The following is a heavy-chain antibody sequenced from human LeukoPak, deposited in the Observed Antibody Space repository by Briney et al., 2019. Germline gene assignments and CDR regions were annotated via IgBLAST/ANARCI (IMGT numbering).Heavy chain of an antibody. Sequence: GRSLRLSCAASGFSFRNYGMHWVRQAPGKGLEWVAVISYVGSNIAYADSVKGRFTISRDNSKNTLYLQMNSLRAEDTAVYYCARVLRDYYDSSGDSHYFDYWGQGTLVTVSS. CDR2: ISYVGSNI. D-gene: IGHD3-22*01. V-gene: IGHV3-33*08. CDR3: ARVLRDYYDSSGDSHYFDY. J-gene: IGHJ4*02. CDR1: GFSFRNYG.